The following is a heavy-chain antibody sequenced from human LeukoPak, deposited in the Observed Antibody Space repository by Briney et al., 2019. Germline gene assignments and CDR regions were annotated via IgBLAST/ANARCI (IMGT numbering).Heavy chain of an antibody. CDR2: LLYDGNTK. CDR1: GFSLSNYG. Sequence: GGSLRLSCAASGFSLSNYGMHWVRQAPGQGLELVAALLYDGNTKHYADSVKGRFTISRDISKNTFYLQMNSLTAEDTAVYYCARDHRPEIQYYYMDVWGKGTTVAVSS. J-gene: IGHJ6*03. D-gene: IGHD1-14*01. CDR3: ARDHRPEIQYYYMDV. V-gene: IGHV3-33*01.